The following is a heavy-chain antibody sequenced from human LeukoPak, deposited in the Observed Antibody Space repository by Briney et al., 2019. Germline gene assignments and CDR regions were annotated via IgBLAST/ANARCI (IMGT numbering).Heavy chain of an antibody. D-gene: IGHD3-22*01. Sequence: PGGSLRLSCAASGFTFSSYAMGWVRQAPGKGLEWVSAISGSGGRTYYADSVKGRFTISRDNSRNTLYLQMNSLRAEDTAVYYCARDPPERSYYDSSGYYYPDYWGQGTLVTVSS. CDR3: ARDPPERSYYDSSGYYYPDY. J-gene: IGHJ4*02. CDR2: ISGSGGRT. V-gene: IGHV3-23*01. CDR1: GFTFSSYA.